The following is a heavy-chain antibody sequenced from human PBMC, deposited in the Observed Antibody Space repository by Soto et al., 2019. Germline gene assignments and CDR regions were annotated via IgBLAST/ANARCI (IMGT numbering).Heavy chain of an antibody. CDR1: GFTFSSYW. Sequence: PGGSLRLSCAASGFTFSSYWMHWVRQAPGKGLVWVSRINSDGSSTTYADSVKGRFTISRDNAKNTVYLQMNSLRAEDTAVYYCVRGWITAAPRPYWGQGTLVTVSS. CDR2: INSDGSST. D-gene: IGHD6-13*01. V-gene: IGHV3-74*01. CDR3: VRGWITAAPRPY. J-gene: IGHJ4*02.